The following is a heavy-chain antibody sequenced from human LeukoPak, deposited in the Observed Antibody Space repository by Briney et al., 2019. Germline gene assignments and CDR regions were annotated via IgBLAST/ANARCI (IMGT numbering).Heavy chain of an antibody. CDR2: INTNTGNP. J-gene: IGHJ4*02. V-gene: IGHV7-4-1*02. Sequence: ASVKVSCKASGYTFTSYAMNWVRQPPGQGLEGMGWINTNTGNPTYAQGFTGRFVFSLDTSVSTAYLQISSLKAEDTAVYYCAREDTGADLDYWGQGTLVTVSS. CDR3: AREDTGADLDY. CDR1: GYTFTSYA. D-gene: IGHD5-18*01.